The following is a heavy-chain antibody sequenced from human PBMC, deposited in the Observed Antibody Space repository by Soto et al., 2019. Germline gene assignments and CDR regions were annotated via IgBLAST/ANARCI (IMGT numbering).Heavy chain of an antibody. CDR3: ARRERAAGTDWWFDP. CDR1: GGSISSSSFH. CDR2: IYYSGST. J-gene: IGHJ5*02. D-gene: IGHD6-13*01. V-gene: IGHV4-39*01. Sequence: QLQLQESGPGLVKPSETLSLTCTVSGGSISSSSFHWGWIRQPPGKGLEWIGSIYYSGSTYYSPSLKIRVTISVDTSKNQFSRKLSSVTAADTAVYYCARRERAAGTDWWFDPWGQGTLVTVSS.